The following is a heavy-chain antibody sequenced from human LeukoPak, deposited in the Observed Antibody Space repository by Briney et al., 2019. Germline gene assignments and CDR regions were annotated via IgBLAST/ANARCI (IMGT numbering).Heavy chain of an antibody. CDR3: AAVGTKTYYYGLDV. CDR2: IFSNDNT. J-gene: IGHJ6*02. Sequence: GGSLRLSCAASGFTVTNNYMCWVRQASGKGLEWVSVIFSNDNTYHADSVKGRFAISRDTSKNTLYLQMNSLRAEDTAVYYCAAVGTKTYYYGLDVWGQGTTVTVSS. D-gene: IGHD5-12*01. V-gene: IGHV3-53*01. CDR1: GFTVTNNY.